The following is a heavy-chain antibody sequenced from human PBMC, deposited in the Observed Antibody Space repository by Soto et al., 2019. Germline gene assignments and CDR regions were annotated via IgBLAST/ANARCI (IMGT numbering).Heavy chain of an antibody. V-gene: IGHV4-34*01. CDR2: INHSGST. D-gene: IGHD2-15*01. Sequence: SETLSLTCAVYGGSFSGYYWIWIRQPPGKGLEWIGEINHSGSTNYNPSLKSRVTISVDTSKNQFSLKLSSVTAADTAVYYCARVILGYCSGGSCPKDDAFDIWGQGTMVTVSS. CDR3: ARVILGYCSGGSCPKDDAFDI. J-gene: IGHJ3*02. CDR1: GGSFSGYY.